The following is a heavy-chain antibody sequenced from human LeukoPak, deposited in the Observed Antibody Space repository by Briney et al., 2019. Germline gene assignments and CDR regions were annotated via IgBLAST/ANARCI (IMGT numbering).Heavy chain of an antibody. CDR1: GDSINSDY. Sequence: SETLSLTCTVSGDSINSDYWNWIRQPPWKGLEWIGFIYYSGSTNYNPSLKSRVTISVDTSRNQFSLKLNSVTAADTAVYYCARRMKLAAKGDAFDIWGQGTMVTVSS. CDR2: IYYSGST. D-gene: IGHD2-15*01. V-gene: IGHV4-59*08. J-gene: IGHJ3*02. CDR3: ARRMKLAAKGDAFDI.